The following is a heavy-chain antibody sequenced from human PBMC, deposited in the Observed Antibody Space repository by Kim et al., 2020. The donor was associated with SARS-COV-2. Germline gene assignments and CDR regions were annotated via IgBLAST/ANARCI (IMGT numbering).Heavy chain of an antibody. J-gene: IGHJ4*02. D-gene: IGHD6-6*01. V-gene: IGHV3-9*01. Sequence: DSVKGRFTISRDNAKNTLYLQMTSLRAEDTALYYCAKDRYYYSSSSEVDYWGQGTLVTVSS. CDR3: AKDRYYYSSSSEVDY.